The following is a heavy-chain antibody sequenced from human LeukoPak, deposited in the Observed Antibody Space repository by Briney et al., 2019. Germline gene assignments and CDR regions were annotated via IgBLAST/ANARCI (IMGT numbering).Heavy chain of an antibody. CDR3: ARDRWLGY. CDR2: IYYSGST. CDR1: GGXISSYY. J-gene: IGHJ4*02. Sequence: SETLSLTCTVSGGXISSYYCSWVRQPPGKGLEWIGYIYYSGSTNYNPSLKSRVTISVDTSKNQFSLTVSSVTAADTAVYYCARDRWLGYWGQGTLVTVSS. V-gene: IGHV4-59*01. D-gene: IGHD5-18*01.